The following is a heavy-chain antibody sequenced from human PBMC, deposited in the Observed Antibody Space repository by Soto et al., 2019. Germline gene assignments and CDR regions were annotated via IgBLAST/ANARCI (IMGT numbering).Heavy chain of an antibody. CDR3: PRGRAIGYCRGGSCWSYYYYGMDV. V-gene: IGHV4-34*01. CDR1: GGSFSGYY. Sequence: SETLSLTCAAYGGSFSGYYWSWIRQPPGKGLEWIGEINHSGSTNYNPSRKSRVTISVDTSKNQFSLKLSSVTAADTAVYYCPRGRAIGYCRGGSCWSYYYYGMDVWGQGTTVTVSS. CDR2: INHSGST. J-gene: IGHJ6*02. D-gene: IGHD2-15*01.